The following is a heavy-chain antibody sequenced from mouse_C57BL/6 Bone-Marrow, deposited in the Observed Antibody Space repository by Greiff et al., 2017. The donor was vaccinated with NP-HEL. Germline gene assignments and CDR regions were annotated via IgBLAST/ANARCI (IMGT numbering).Heavy chain of an antibody. D-gene: IGHD1-1*01. CDR2: IHPNSGST. V-gene: IGHV1-64*01. J-gene: IGHJ4*01. CDR3: AIYYYGSSPYYYAMDD. Sequence: QVQLQQPGAELVKPGASVKLSCKASGYTFTSYWMHWVKQRPGQGLEWIGMIHPNSGSTNYNEKFKSKATLTVDKSSSTAYMQISSLTSEDSAIYYCAIYYYGSSPYYYAMDDWGQGTSVTVSS. CDR1: GYTFTSYW.